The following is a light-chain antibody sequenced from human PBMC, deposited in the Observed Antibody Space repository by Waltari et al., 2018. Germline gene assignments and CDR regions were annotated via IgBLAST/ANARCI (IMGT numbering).Light chain of an antibody. CDR2: DVS. CDR1: SSDVGGYNY. J-gene: IGLJ1*01. V-gene: IGLV2-14*01. Sequence: QSALTQPASVSGSPGQSITISCTGTSSDVGGYNYVPWYPQHPGKAPKLMIYDVSNLPSGVSNRFSGSKSGNTASLTSSGLQAEDETDYYCSSYRSSSTPNYVFGTGTKVTVL. CDR3: SSYRSSSTPNYV.